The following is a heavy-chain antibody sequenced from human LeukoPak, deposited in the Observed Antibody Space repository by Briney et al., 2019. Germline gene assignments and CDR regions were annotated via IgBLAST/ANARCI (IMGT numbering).Heavy chain of an antibody. Sequence: SETLSLTCTVSGGSIGSGGYYWSWIRQHPGKGLEWIGYIYYSGSTYYNPSLKSRVTISVDTSKNQFSLKLSSVTAADTAVYYCARGGGVLRYFDWPSYFDYWGQGTLVTVSS. D-gene: IGHD3-9*01. V-gene: IGHV4-31*03. CDR2: IYYSGST. CDR1: GGSIGSGGYY. J-gene: IGHJ4*02. CDR3: ARGGGVLRYFDWPSYFDY.